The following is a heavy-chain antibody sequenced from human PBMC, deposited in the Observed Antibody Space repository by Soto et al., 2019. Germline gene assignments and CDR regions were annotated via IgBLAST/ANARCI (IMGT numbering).Heavy chain of an antibody. CDR3: AKDTHPGIFGVAPGGMDV. CDR1: GFTFSSYA. D-gene: IGHD3-3*01. V-gene: IGHV3-23*01. Sequence: GGSLRLSCAASGFTFSSYAMSWVRQAPGKGLEWVSAISGSGGSTYYADSVKGRFTISRDNSKNTLYLQMNSLRAEDTAVYYCAKDTHPGIFGVAPGGMDVWGQGTTGTV. CDR2: ISGSGGST. J-gene: IGHJ6*02.